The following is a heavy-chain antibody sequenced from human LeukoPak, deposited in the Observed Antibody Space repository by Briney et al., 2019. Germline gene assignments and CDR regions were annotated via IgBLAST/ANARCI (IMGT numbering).Heavy chain of an antibody. CDR2: VNWNGDNT. CDR1: GFKFDDYG. Sequence: GGSLRLSCEASGFKFDDYGMSWVRQVPGQGLEWVSGVNWNGDNTGYVDSVKGRFTISRDNAKNSLYLQMNSLRPADTAFYYCARQTPGYNSGCLDLWGQGTLVTVSS. CDR3: ARQTPGYNSGCLDL. J-gene: IGHJ4*02. D-gene: IGHD6-19*01. V-gene: IGHV3-20*04.